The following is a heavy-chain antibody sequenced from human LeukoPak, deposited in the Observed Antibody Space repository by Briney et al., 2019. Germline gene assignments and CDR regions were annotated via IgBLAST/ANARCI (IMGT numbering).Heavy chain of an antibody. D-gene: IGHD1-26*01. V-gene: IGHV3-23*01. J-gene: IGHJ4*02. CDR1: GFTFSSYA. CDR3: AKTVPSGSWRRNSFDS. Sequence: GGSLRLSCAASGFTFSSYALSWVRQAPGKGLEWVSSISASGGSAYYADSVRGRFTISRDRPKSTVYLQMNSLRDGDTAVYYCAKTVPSGSWRRNSFDSWGQGTLVTVSS. CDR2: ISASGGSA.